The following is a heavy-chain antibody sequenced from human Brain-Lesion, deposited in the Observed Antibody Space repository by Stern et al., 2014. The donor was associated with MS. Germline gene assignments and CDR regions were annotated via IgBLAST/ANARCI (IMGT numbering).Heavy chain of an antibody. D-gene: IGHD2-2*01. V-gene: IGHV4-61*02. CDR2: IFNSGST. J-gene: IGHJ6*02. CDR1: GGSISSGGYY. CDR3: ARGRVVPGFQYYATDV. Sequence: QMQLQESGPGLVKPSQTLSLSCTVSGGSISSGGYYWSWIRQPAGKGLEWIGRIFNSGSTSYNPSHKSRVTISIDTSKNQFSLRLNSMTAADTAVYYCARGRVVPGFQYYATDVWGQGTTVIVSS.